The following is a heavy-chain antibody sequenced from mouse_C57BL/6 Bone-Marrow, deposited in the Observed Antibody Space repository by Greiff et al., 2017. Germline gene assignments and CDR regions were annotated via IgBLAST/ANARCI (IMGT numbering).Heavy chain of an antibody. CDR1: GFTFTDYY. CDR3: ARYNGPDAPPYYFDY. J-gene: IGHJ2*01. CDR2: IRNKANGYTT. Sequence: DVKLVESGGGLVQPGGSLSLSCAASGFTFTDYYMSWVRQPPGKALEWLGFIRNKANGYTTEYSASVKGRFTISRDNSQSILYLQMNALRAEDSATYYCARYNGPDAPPYYFDYWGQGTTLTVSS. D-gene: IGHD2-3*01. V-gene: IGHV7-3*01.